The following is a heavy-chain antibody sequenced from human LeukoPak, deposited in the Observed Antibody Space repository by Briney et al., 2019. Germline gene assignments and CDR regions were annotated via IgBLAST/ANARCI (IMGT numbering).Heavy chain of an antibody. V-gene: IGHV4-34*01. D-gene: IGHD3-10*01. J-gene: IGHJ6*04. CDR2: INHSGST. Sequence: SETLSLTCAVYDGSVSGYYWSWIRQPPGKGLEWIGEINHSGSTNYNPSLKSRVTISVDTSKNQFSLKLSSVTAADTAVYYCARGRAMVRGYKVYYYYGMDVWGKVTTVTVSS. CDR3: ARGRAMVRGYKVYYYYGMDV. CDR1: DGSVSGYY.